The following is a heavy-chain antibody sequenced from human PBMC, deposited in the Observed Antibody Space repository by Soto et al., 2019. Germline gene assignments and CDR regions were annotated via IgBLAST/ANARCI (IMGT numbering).Heavy chain of an antibody. CDR2: IYYSGST. CDR3: ARVGGFGATTIDY. Sequence: QVQLQESGPGLVKPSQTLSLTCTVSGGSISSGDYYWSWIRQPPGKGLEWIGYIYYSGSTYYNPSLKRRVTISVDTSKNQCSLKLSSVTAADTAVYYCARVGGFGATTIDYWCQGTLVTVSS. D-gene: IGHD3-10*01. CDR1: GGSISSGDYY. J-gene: IGHJ4*02. V-gene: IGHV4-30-4*01.